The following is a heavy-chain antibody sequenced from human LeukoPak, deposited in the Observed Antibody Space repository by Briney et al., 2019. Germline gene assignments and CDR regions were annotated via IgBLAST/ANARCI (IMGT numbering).Heavy chain of an antibody. CDR1: GGPFNSYA. CDR2: IIPIFGTA. J-gene: IGHJ4*02. V-gene: IGHV1-69*13. CDR3: ARDMYSSSSFSLDY. D-gene: IGHD6-6*01. Sequence: VKISFNTSGGPFNSYAISWVRQAPGQGLEWMGGIIPIFGTANYAQKFQGRVTITADESTITAYMELSSLRSEDTAVYYCARDMYSSSSFSLDYWGQGTLVTVSS.